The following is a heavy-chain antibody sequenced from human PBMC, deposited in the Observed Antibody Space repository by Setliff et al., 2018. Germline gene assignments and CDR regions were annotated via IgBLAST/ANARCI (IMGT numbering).Heavy chain of an antibody. CDR3: VREGYSEYFQD. CDR1: GFSISSGYY. D-gene: IGHD1-1*01. V-gene: IGHV4-38-2*01. CDR2: IHYRGTT. Sequence: PSETLSLTCAVSGFSISSGYYWGWIRQPPGKGLEWIGRIHYRGTTYSNASLASRLTISVDTSKNQLSLTLSSVTAADTAVYYCVREGYSEYFQDWGRGTLVTVSS. J-gene: IGHJ1*01.